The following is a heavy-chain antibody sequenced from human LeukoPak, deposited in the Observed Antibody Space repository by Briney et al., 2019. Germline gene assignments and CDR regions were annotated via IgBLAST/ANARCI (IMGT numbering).Heavy chain of an antibody. CDR3: ARHLAVATYDY. D-gene: IGHD4-23*01. V-gene: IGHV3-11*01. CDR1: VLTFSDYY. Sequence: PRGSLSLSCAAPVLTFSDYYMSWIRQAPGKGLGWVSYISSGGSTIYYADSVKGRFTISRDNAKNSLYLQMNSLRAEDTAVYYCARHLAVATYDYWGQGTLVTVSS. J-gene: IGHJ4*02. CDR2: ISSGGSTI.